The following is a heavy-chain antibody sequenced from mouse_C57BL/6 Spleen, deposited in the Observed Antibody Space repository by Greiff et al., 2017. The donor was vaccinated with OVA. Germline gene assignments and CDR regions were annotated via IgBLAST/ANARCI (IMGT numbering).Heavy chain of an antibody. J-gene: IGHJ4*01. Sequence: VQLQQSGPELVKPGASVKISCKASGYAFSSSWMNWVKQRPGKGLEWIGRIYPGDGDTNYNGKFKGKATLTADKSSSTAYMQLSSLTSEDSAVYFCARKFITTVVDYYAMDYWGQGTSVTVSS. V-gene: IGHV1-82*01. CDR1: GYAFSSSW. D-gene: IGHD1-1*01. CDR3: ARKFITTVVDYYAMDY. CDR2: IYPGDGDT.